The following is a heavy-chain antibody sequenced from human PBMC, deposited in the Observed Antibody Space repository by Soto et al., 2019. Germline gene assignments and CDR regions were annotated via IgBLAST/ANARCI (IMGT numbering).Heavy chain of an antibody. Sequence: SVKVSCKASGFTFISSAVQWVRQARGQRLEWIGWIVVVSGNTNYAQKFQERVTITRDMSTSTAYMELSSLRSEDTAVYYCAADYYDTNGYYYDYWGQGTLVTVSS. D-gene: IGHD3-22*01. CDR1: GFTFISSA. V-gene: IGHV1-58*01. CDR2: IVVVSGNT. CDR3: AADYYDTNGYYYDY. J-gene: IGHJ4*02.